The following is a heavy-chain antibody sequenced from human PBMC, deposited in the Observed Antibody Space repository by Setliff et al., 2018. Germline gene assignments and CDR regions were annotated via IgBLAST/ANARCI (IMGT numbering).Heavy chain of an antibody. V-gene: IGHV3-48*01. CDR2: ISSSSSTI. CDR3: TSTTLDF. CDR1: GFSVSSDS. Sequence: PWGSLRLSCVASGFSVSSDSMNWVRQAPGKGLEWVSYISSSSSTIYYADSVKGRFTISRDNAKNSHYLQMSSLRAEDTAVYYCTSTTLDFWGPGTLVTVS. J-gene: IGHJ4*02. D-gene: IGHD1-1*01.